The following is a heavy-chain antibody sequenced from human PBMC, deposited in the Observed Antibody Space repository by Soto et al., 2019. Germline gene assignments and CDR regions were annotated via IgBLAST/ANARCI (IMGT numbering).Heavy chain of an antibody. Sequence: HVQLVQSGAEVKNPGSSVKVSCKASGGTFSSYTISWVRQAPGQGLEWMGRIIPILGIANYAQQYQGRVTITAEKSTVTAYMELSSLRSEDTAVYYCASLAVVDVACNIWGPGTMVTVSS. V-gene: IGHV1-69*02. CDR2: IIPILGIA. CDR1: GGTFSSYT. CDR3: ASLAVVDVACNI. J-gene: IGHJ3*02. D-gene: IGHD6-19*01.